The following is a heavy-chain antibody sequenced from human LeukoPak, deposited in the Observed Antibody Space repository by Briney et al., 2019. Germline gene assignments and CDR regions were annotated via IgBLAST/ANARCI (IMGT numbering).Heavy chain of an antibody. CDR3: ARDHRIGGS. Sequence: GGSLRLSCAASGFTISSNYMTWVRQAPGRGLQWVSVIYSDGSTFYADSVKGRFTISRDSSKNTLYLQMNSLRAEGTAVYYCARDHRIGGSWGQGTLVTVSS. V-gene: IGHV3-53*01. J-gene: IGHJ4*02. D-gene: IGHD3-16*01. CDR1: GFTISSNY. CDR2: IYSDGST.